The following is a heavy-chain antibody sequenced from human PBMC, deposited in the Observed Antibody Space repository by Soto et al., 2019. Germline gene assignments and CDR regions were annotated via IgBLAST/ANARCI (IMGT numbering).Heavy chain of an antibody. CDR1: NGSISSGGYS. D-gene: IGHD3-16*01. V-gene: IGHV4-30-2*01. CDR2: IYPTGKT. Sequence: LSLTCTVSNGSISSGGYSWSWIRQTPGKGLEWIGYIYPTGKTYYNPSLKNRATLSIDTSQNQFSLQLTSVTAADTAVYYCARAPPGPAPRWGVWGHGTTVTV. CDR3: ARAPPGPAPRWGV. J-gene: IGHJ6*02.